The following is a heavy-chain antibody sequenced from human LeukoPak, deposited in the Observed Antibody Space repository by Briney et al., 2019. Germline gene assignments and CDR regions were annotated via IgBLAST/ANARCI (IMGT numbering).Heavy chain of an antibody. V-gene: IGHV3-15*01. J-gene: IGHJ4*02. CDR3: TTDRRYCSGGTCYYDRNY. Sequence: GGSLRLSCAASGFTFSSAWMTWVRQAPGKGLEWVGRIKSKIDCGTTEYAAPVKGRFTISRDDSKNTVYLQMNSLQTEDTAVYYYTTDRRYCSGGTCYYDRNYWGQGTLVTVPS. CDR1: GFTFSSAW. D-gene: IGHD2-15*01. CDR2: IKSKIDCGTT.